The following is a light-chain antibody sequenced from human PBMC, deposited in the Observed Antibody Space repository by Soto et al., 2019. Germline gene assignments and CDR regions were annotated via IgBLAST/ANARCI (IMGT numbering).Light chain of an antibody. J-gene: IGKJ1*01. CDR2: KVS. CDR3: MQGTHWPWT. Sequence: VVMTQSPLSLPVTLGQPDSISCRSSQSLIHSDGDTYLNWFQQRPGQSPRRLIYKVSDRDSGVPDRFSGSGSGTDFTLKISRVEAEDVGVYYCMQGTHWPWTFGQGTEVEIK. V-gene: IGKV2-30*02. CDR1: QSLIHSDGDTY.